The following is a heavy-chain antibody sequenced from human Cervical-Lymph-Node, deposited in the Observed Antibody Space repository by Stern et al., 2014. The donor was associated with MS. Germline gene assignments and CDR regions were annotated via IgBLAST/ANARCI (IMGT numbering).Heavy chain of an antibody. CDR2: IKDDGSET. Sequence: EVQLVASGGGLVQPGGSLRLSCAASGFTFSSYWMNVVRQAPGKGRELVAHIKDDGSETNYVDSVKGRLTIASANAKNSLYLQMNSLRAEDTAVYYCARGSDTWGQGTLVTVSS. CDR3: ARGSDT. CDR1: GFTFSSYW. J-gene: IGHJ5*02. V-gene: IGHV3-7*01. D-gene: IGHD2-15*01.